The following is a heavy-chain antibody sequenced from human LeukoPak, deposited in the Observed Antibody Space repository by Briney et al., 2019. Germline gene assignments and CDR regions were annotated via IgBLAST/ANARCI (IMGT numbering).Heavy chain of an antibody. CDR2: IYHSGST. Sequence: SQTLSLTCAVSGGSISSGGYSWSWIRQPPGKGLAWIGYIYHSGSTYYNPSLKSRVTISVDRSKNQFSLKLSSVTAADTAVYYCASSSGYLTDAFDIWGQGTMVTVSS. D-gene: IGHD3-22*01. CDR3: ASSSGYLTDAFDI. CDR1: GGSISSGGYS. V-gene: IGHV4-30-2*01. J-gene: IGHJ3*02.